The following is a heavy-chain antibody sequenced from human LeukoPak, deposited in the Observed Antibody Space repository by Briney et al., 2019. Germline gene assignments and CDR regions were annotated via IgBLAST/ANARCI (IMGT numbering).Heavy chain of an antibody. D-gene: IGHD5/OR15-5a*01. CDR1: DDSITIYY. V-gene: IGHV4-59*12. Sequence: SETPSLTCTVSDDSITIYYWSWIRQPPGKGLEWIGYIDHTGITNYNPSLNSRVTISRDTSKNHFSLELSSVTAADTAVYYCARVDLYDFHFDYWGQGTLVTVSS. J-gene: IGHJ4*02. CDR3: ARVDLYDFHFDY. CDR2: IDHTGIT.